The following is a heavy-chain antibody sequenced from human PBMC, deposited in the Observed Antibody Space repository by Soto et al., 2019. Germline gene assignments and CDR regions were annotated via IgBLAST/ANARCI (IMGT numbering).Heavy chain of an antibody. V-gene: IGHV3-21*01. J-gene: IGHJ6*02. Sequence: EVQLVESGGGLVKPGGSLRLSCAASGFTFSSYSMNWVRQAPGKGLEWVSSISSSSSYIYYADSVKGRFTISRDNAKNSLYLQMNSLRAEDTAVYYCARPAPGVVAAPLSYYGMDVWGQGTTVTVSS. CDR2: ISSSSSYI. CDR1: GFTFSSYS. D-gene: IGHD2-15*01. CDR3: ARPAPGVVAAPLSYYGMDV.